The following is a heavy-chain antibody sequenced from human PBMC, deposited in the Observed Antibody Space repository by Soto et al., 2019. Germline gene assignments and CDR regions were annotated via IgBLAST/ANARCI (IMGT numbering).Heavy chain of an antibody. D-gene: IGHD6-13*01. CDR3: AREPYSQKKGDYYYYGMDV. V-gene: IGHV1-18*01. Sequence: QVQLVQSGAEVKKPGASVKVSCKASGYTFTSYGISWVRQAPGQGLEWMGWISAYNGNTNYAQKLQGRVTMTTDTSTSTAYMELRSLRSDDTAVYYCAREPYSQKKGDYYYYGMDVWGQGTTVTVSS. CDR1: GYTFTSYG. CDR2: ISAYNGNT. J-gene: IGHJ6*02.